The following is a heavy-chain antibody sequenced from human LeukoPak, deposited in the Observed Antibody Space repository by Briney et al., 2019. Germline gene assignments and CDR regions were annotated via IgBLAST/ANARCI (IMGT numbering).Heavy chain of an antibody. Sequence: GGSLRLSCAASGFTFSTYWMTWVRQAPGKGLEWVANIKQDGSEKYYVDSVKGRFTISRDNAKNSLYLQMNSLRAEDTAVYYCARVQGVDSNRWYYFDYWGQGTLVTVSS. CDR2: IKQDGSEK. V-gene: IGHV3-7*01. J-gene: IGHJ4*02. CDR1: GFTFSTYW. CDR3: ARVQGVDSNRWYYFDY. D-gene: IGHD6-13*01.